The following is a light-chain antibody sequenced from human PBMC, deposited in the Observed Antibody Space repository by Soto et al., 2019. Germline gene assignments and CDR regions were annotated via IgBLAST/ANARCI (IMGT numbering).Light chain of an antibody. CDR2: GAS. J-gene: IGKJ1*01. Sequence: EIVLTQSPGTLSLSPGERATLSCRASQSVSSSYLAWYQQKPGQAPRLLIYGASSRATGIPDRFSGSGSVTDFTLTISRLEPEDFAVYYCQQRTFGQGTKVEIK. V-gene: IGKV3-20*01. CDR3: QQRT. CDR1: QSVSSSY.